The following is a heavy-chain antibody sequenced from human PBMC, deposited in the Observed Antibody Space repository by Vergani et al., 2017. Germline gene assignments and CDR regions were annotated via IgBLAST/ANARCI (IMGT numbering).Heavy chain of an antibody. D-gene: IGHD3-10*01. V-gene: IGHV3-53*04. CDR2: IYSGGST. CDR3: ARDAYYGPDYGMHV. J-gene: IGHJ6*01. CDR1: GGSISSSNW. Sequence: VQLQESGPGLVKPSGTLSLTCAVSGGSISSSNWWSWVRQPPGKGLEWVSVIYSGGSTYYADSVKGRFTISRHNSKNTLYLQMNSLRAEDTAVYYCARDAYYGPDYGMHVWGQG.